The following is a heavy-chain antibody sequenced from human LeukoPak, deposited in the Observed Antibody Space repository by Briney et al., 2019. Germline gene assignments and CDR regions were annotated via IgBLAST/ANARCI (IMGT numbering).Heavy chain of an antibody. V-gene: IGHV4-61*02. CDR2: IYTSGST. Sequence: SQTLSLTCTVSGGSISSGSYYWSWIRQPAGKGLEWIGRIYTSGSTNYNPSLKSRVTISVGTSKNQFSLKLSSVTAADTAVYYCARCLAGVIDYWGQGTLVTVSS. CDR3: ARCLAGVIDY. J-gene: IGHJ4*02. D-gene: IGHD2-15*01. CDR1: GGSISSGSYY.